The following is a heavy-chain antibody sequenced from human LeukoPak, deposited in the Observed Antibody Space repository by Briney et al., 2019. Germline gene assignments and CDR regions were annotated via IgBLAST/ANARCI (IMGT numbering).Heavy chain of an antibody. V-gene: IGHV3-23*01. CDR3: AGYSSGFVYYFDY. CDR1: GFTFNTFA. CDR2: IKGSSDNT. J-gene: IGHJ4*02. Sequence: PGGSLRLSCAASGFTFNTFAMSWVRQAPGEGLVWVSSIKGSSDNTYYADSVKGRFTISRDNSKNTLYLQMNSLRAEDTAVYYCAGYSSGFVYYFDYWGQGTLVTVSS. D-gene: IGHD6-19*01.